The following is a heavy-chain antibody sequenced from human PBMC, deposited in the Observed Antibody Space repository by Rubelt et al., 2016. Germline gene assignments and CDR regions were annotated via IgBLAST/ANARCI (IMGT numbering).Heavy chain of an antibody. CDR1: GFTFSNAW. D-gene: IGHD6-6*01. J-gene: IGHJ4*02. V-gene: IGHV3-30*03. Sequence: PGGSLRLSCAASGFTFSNAWMNWVRQAPGKGLEWVAVISYDGSNKYYADSVKGRFTISRDNSKNTLYLQMNSLRAEDTAVFYCARGGQLVVVGVDYWGQGTLVTVSS. CDR3: ARGGQLVVVGVDY. CDR2: ISYDGSNK.